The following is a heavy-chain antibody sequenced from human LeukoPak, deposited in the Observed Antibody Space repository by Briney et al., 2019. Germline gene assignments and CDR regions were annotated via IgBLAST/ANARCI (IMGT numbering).Heavy chain of an antibody. CDR2: IYSDGSST. CDR1: GFSFNTYW. Sequence: PGGSLRLSCAASGFSFNTYWMHWVRQAPGKGLVWVSRIYSDGSSTYYADSVKGRFTCSSDNAKNTVYLQMHSLRAEDTAVYYCARGASGYGNFDYWGQGTLVPVSS. J-gene: IGHJ4*02. V-gene: IGHV3-74*01. D-gene: IGHD5-12*01. CDR3: ARGASGYGNFDY.